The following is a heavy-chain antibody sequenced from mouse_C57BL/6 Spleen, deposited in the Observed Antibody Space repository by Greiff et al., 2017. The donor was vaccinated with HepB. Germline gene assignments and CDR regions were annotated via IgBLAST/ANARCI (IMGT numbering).Heavy chain of an antibody. J-gene: IGHJ2*01. V-gene: IGHV1-15*01. CDR3: TRALYYGSSYTHLNY. CDR2: IDPETGGT. D-gene: IGHD1-1*01. CDR1: GYTFTDYE. Sequence: QVHVKQSGAELVRPGASVTLSCKASGYTFTDYEMHWVKQTPVHGLEWIGAIDPETGGTAYNQKFKGKAILTADKSSSTAYMDLRSLTSEDSAVYYCTRALYYGSSYTHLNYWGQGTTLTVSS.